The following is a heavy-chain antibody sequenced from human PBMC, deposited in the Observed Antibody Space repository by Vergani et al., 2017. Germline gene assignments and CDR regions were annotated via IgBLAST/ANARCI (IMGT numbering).Heavy chain of an antibody. CDR2: IYYSGST. CDR1: GGSFSGYY. J-gene: IGHJ4*02. Sequence: QVQLQQWGAGLLKPSETLSLTCAVYGGSFSGYYWSWIRQHPGKGLEWIGSIYYSGSTYYNPSLKSRVTISVDTSKNHFSLKLRSVTAADTAVYYCARHLRSGSYYYADYWGQGTLVTVSS. D-gene: IGHD1-26*01. V-gene: IGHV4-34*01. CDR3: ARHLRSGSYYYADY.